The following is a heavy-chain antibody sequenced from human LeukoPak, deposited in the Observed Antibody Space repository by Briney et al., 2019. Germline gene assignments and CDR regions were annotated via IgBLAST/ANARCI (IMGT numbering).Heavy chain of an antibody. V-gene: IGHV3-33*01. CDR3: ARERIVGGNSWGAFDI. Sequence: GGSLRLSCAASAFIFSNYAMHWVRQAPGKGLEWVAVISYDGRNKYYADSVKGRFTIFRDNSKNTLYVQMNSLRSEDTAMYYCARERIVGGNSWGAFDIWGQGTMVTVSS. CDR2: ISYDGRNK. CDR1: AFIFSNYA. D-gene: IGHD1-26*01. J-gene: IGHJ3*02.